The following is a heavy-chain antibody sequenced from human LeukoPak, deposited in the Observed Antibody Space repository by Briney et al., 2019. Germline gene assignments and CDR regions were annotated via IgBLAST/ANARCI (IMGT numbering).Heavy chain of an antibody. CDR3: ARDADDSGSYYFDY. J-gene: IGHJ4*02. Sequence: SETLSLTCTVSGGSISSGSYYWSWIRQPAGKGLEWIGRIYTSGSTNYNPSLKSRVTISVDTSKNQFSLKLSSVTAADTAVYYCARDADDSGSYYFDYWGQGTLVTVSS. CDR2: IYTSGST. CDR1: GGSISSGSYY. V-gene: IGHV4-61*02. D-gene: IGHD1-26*01.